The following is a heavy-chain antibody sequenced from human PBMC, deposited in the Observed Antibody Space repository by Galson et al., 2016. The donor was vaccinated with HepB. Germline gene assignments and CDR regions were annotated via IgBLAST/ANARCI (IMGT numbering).Heavy chain of an antibody. D-gene: IGHD1-1*01. Sequence: QSGAEVKKPGESLKISCKGSGYSFTRYWIGWVRQMPGKGLEWMGILYPGDSDTRYSPSFQGQVTISVDKSISTAYRPWRRLKASDTAIYYGASWKGRRDDAFDMWGQGTMVIVSS. CDR2: LYPGDSDT. V-gene: IGHV5-51*01. CDR3: ASWKGRRDDAFDM. J-gene: IGHJ3*02. CDR1: GYSFTRYW.